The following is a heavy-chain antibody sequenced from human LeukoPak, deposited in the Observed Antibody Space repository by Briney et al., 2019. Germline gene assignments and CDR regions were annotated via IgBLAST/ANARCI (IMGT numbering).Heavy chain of an antibody. J-gene: IGHJ4*02. CDR3: ASTWYCGGDCYLYYFDY. D-gene: IGHD2-21*02. CDR1: GGTFSSYA. V-gene: IGHV1-69*13. Sequence: ASVKVSCKASGGTFSSYAISWVRQAPGQGLEWMGGIIPIFGTANYAQKFQGRVTITADESTSTAYMELSSLRSEDTAVYYCASTWYCGGDCYLYYFDYWGQETLVTVSS. CDR2: IIPIFGTA.